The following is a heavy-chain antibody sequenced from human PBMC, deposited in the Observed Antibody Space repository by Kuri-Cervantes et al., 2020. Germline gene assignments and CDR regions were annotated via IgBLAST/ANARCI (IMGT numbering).Heavy chain of an antibody. CDR1: GGSFSGYY. Sequence: SETLSLTCAVYGGSFSGYYWSWIRQPPGKGLEWIGEVNHSGSTNYNPSLKSRVTISVDTSKNQFSLKLSSVTAADTAVYYCAGGRGSIFHWFDPWGQGTLVTVSS. J-gene: IGHJ5*02. CDR2: VNHSGST. D-gene: IGHD3-9*01. CDR3: AGGRGSIFHWFDP. V-gene: IGHV4-34*01.